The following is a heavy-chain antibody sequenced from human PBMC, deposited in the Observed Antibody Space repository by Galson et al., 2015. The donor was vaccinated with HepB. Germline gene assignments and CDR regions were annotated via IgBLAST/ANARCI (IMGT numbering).Heavy chain of an antibody. Sequence: SLRLSCAASGFTFSSYGMDWVRQAPGKGLEWVAVISYDGSNKYYADSVKGRFTISRDNSKNTLYLEMNSLRAEDTAVYYCAKEGKMTVRGVIRGYYGMDVWGQGTTVTVSS. CDR1: GFTFSSYG. CDR2: ISYDGSNK. V-gene: IGHV3-30*18. CDR3: AKEGKMTVRGVIRGYYGMDV. J-gene: IGHJ6*02. D-gene: IGHD3-10*01.